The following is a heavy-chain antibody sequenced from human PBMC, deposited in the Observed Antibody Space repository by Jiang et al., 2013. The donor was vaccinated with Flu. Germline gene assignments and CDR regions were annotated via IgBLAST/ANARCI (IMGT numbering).Heavy chain of an antibody. V-gene: IGHV3-48*03. J-gene: IGHJ5*02. CDR2: ISSSGSTI. Sequence: VQLVESGGGLVQPGGSLRLSCAASGFTFSSYEMNWVRQAPGKGLEWVSYISSSGSTIYYADSVKGRFTISRDNAKNSLYLQMNSLRAEDTAVYYCARVDYDFWSGYYYSRYWFDPWGQGTLVTVSS. CDR1: GFTFSSYE. D-gene: IGHD3-3*01. CDR3: ARVDYDFWSGYYYSRYWFDP.